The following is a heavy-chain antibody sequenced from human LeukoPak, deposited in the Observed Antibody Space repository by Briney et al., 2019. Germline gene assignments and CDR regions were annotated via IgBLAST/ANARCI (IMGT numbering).Heavy chain of an antibody. CDR1: GSSISGYY. V-gene: IGHV4-4*07. Sequence: SETLSLTCTVSGSSISGYYWNWIRQPAGKGLEWIGRLHPSGATNYNPSLKSRVTISVDTSKNQFSLKLSSVTAADTAVYYCARAPPILAAAGNDPWGQGTLVTVSS. CDR2: LHPSGAT. J-gene: IGHJ5*02. CDR3: ARAPPILAAAGNDP. D-gene: IGHD6-13*01.